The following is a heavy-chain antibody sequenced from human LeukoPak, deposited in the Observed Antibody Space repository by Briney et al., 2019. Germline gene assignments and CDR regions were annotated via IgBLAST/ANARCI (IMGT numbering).Heavy chain of an antibody. V-gene: IGHV4-34*01. J-gene: IGHJ3*02. CDR1: GGSFSGYY. Sequence: SETLSLTCAVYGGSFSGYYWSWIRQPPGKGLERIGEINHSGSTNYNPSLKSRVTISVDTSKNQFSLKLSSVTAADTAVYYCARLLWFGELLGAFDIWGQGTMVTVSS. CDR3: ARLLWFGELLGAFDI. CDR2: INHSGST. D-gene: IGHD3-10*01.